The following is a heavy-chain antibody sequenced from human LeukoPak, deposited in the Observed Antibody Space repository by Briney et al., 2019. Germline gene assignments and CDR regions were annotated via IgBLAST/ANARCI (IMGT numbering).Heavy chain of an antibody. Sequence: GGSLRLSCAASGFTFSSYSMNWVRQAPGKGREWVSYISSSSSTIYYADSVKGRFTISRDNAKNSLYLQMNSLRAEDTAVYYCARIYSGSYDYWGQGTLVTVSS. CDR2: ISSSSSTI. V-gene: IGHV3-48*01. D-gene: IGHD1-26*01. J-gene: IGHJ4*02. CDR1: GFTFSSYS. CDR3: ARIYSGSYDY.